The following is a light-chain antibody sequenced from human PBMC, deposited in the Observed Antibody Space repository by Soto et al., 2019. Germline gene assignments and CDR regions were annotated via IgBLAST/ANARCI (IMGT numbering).Light chain of an antibody. CDR3: KQYKNWPPIT. CDR1: QSVDIN. Sequence: EVILTQSPASLSVSPGEGATLSCRASQSVDINLAWYQQRPGQAPRLLIFGASARATGVPARFSGSGSGTEFTLTISSLQSDDFAIYYCKQYKNWPPITFGQGTRLEIK. V-gene: IGKV3-15*01. CDR2: GAS. J-gene: IGKJ5*01.